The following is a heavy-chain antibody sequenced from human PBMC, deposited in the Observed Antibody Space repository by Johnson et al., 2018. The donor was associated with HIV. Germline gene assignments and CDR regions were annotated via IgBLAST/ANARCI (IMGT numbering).Heavy chain of an antibody. V-gene: IGHV3-74*01. CDR3: AKDKTLYGSGTFDAFDI. CDR2: INTDGSST. J-gene: IGHJ3*02. D-gene: IGHD3-10*01. Sequence: VQLVESGGGLVKPGGSLRLSCAASGFTFSDYYMSWIRQPPGKGLVWVSRINTDGSSTSYADSVKGRFTISRDSSKNTLYLQLNSLRPEDTAVYYCAKDKTLYGSGTFDAFDIWGQGTMVTVSS. CDR1: GFTFSDYY.